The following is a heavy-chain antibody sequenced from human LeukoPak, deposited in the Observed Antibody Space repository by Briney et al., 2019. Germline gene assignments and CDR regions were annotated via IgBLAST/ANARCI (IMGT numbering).Heavy chain of an antibody. CDR3: AKLTIFGVVITPYFDY. D-gene: IGHD3-3*01. Sequence: GGSLRLSCTASGFTFSSYWMHWVRQAPGKGLVWVSRINSDGGSTSYADSVKGRFTISRDNAKNTLYLQMNSLRAEDTAVYYCAKLTIFGVVITPYFDYWGQGTLVTVSS. V-gene: IGHV3-74*01. J-gene: IGHJ4*02. CDR1: GFTFSSYW. CDR2: INSDGGST.